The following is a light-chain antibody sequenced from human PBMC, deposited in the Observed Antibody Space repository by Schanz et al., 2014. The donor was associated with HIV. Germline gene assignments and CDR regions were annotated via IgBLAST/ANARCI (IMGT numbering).Light chain of an antibody. CDR2: GVS. J-gene: IGLJ1*01. CDR3: ASYTNSDTFV. V-gene: IGLV2-14*02. CDR1: SSDVGNYNL. Sequence: QSALTQPRSVSGSPGQSITISCTGTSSDVGNYNLVSWYQQHPGKAPKLMIYGVSVRPSGVSHRFSGSKSDNTASLTISGLQAEDEADYYCASYTNSDTFVFGTATKLTVL.